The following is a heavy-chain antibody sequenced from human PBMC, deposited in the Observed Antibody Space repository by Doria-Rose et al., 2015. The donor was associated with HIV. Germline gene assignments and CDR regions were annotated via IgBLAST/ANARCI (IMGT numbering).Heavy chain of an antibody. V-gene: IGHV5-51*01. CDR1: GYIFTNYW. J-gene: IGHJ4*02. CDR2: IYPGDSDT. CDR3: ARLGNYDSGSTFDY. Sequence: VQLVQSRAEVKKPGESLKISCKASGYIFTNYWFGWVRQMPGKGLEWMGIIYPGDSDTRYSPSFQGQVTFSADKSISTAYPQWSSLKASDTAMYYCARLGNYDSGSTFDYWGQGTLVTVSS. D-gene: IGHD3-10*01.